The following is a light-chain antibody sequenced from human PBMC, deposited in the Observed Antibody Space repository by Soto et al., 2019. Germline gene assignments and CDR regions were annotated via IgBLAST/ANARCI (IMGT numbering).Light chain of an antibody. CDR3: GSYVGSKSFV. CDR2: EVS. CDR1: SSDIGDYNY. Sequence: QSALTQPPSASGTLGQSVTISCTGTSSDIGDYNYVSWYQQHAGKSPKLMIYEVSQRPSGVPDRFSGSKSGNTASLTVSGLQAEDEADDYCGSYVGSKSFVFGGGTKLSVL. J-gene: IGLJ3*02. V-gene: IGLV2-8*01.